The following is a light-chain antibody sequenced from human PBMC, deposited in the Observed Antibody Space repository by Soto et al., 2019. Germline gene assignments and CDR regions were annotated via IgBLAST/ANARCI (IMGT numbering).Light chain of an antibody. J-gene: IGKJ1*01. CDR2: GAS. CDR1: QSVSSSF. Sequence: EIVLAQSPGTLSLSPGESATLSCRASQSVSSSFLAWYQQKAGQAPRLLIYGASRRATGIPDRFSGSGSGTDFTLTISGLEPEDFAVYYCQQYVSSPWAFGQGTKVDIK. V-gene: IGKV3-20*01. CDR3: QQYVSSPWA.